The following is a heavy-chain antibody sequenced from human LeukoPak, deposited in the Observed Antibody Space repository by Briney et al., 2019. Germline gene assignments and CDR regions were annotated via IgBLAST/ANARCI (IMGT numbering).Heavy chain of an antibody. CDR2: ISGSGGST. J-gene: IGHJ6*03. V-gene: IGHV3-23*01. CDR1: GFTFSSYG. CDR3: AKRPRGSGSYYYYYYMDV. Sequence: PGGSLRLSCAASGFTFSSYGMSWVRQAPGKGLEWVSAISGSGGSTYYADSVKGRFTISRDNSKNTLYLQMNSLRAEDTAVYYCAKRPRGSGSYYYYYYMDVWGKGTTVTISS. D-gene: IGHD3-10*01.